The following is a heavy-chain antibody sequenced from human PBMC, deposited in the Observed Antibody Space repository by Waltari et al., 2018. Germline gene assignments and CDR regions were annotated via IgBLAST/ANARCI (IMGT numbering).Heavy chain of an antibody. Sequence: VQLVESGGGLVQPGGSLRLSCAASGFTFSSYAMSWVRQAPGKGLEWIGKTTDSERNKYNPSLKSRISISVDTSKKQFSLTVFSVTAADAAVYYCARGDGTGKYGYWGQGTRVTVSS. D-gene: IGHD1-1*01. CDR2: TTDSERN. V-gene: IGHV4-4*02. CDR1: GFTFSSYA. J-gene: IGHJ4*02. CDR3: ARGDGTGKYGY.